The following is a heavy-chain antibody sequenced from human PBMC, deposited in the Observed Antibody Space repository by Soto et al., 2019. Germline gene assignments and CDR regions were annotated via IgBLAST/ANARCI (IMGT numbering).Heavy chain of an antibody. Sequence: PSETLSLTCTVSGGSISSYYWSWIRQPPGKGLEWIGYIYYSGSTNYNPSIKSRVTISVDTSKNQFSLKLSSVTAADTAVYYCARDRWVVGARPHYYGMDVWGQGTTVTVSS. J-gene: IGHJ6*02. V-gene: IGHV4-59*01. D-gene: IGHD1-26*01. CDR1: GGSISSYY. CDR3: ARDRWVVGARPHYYGMDV. CDR2: IYYSGST.